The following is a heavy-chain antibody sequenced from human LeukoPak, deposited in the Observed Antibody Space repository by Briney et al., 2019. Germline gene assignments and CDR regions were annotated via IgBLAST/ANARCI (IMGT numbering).Heavy chain of an antibody. Sequence: GGSLRLSCAASGFSFSYFWMHWVRQAPGKGLVWVSRINRDGSGTSYADSVKGRFTISRDNSKNTLYLQMNSLRAEDTAVHYCANSLSYYYMDVWGKGTTVTVSS. V-gene: IGHV3-74*01. D-gene: IGHD1-7*01. CDR3: ANSLSYYYMDV. CDR2: INRDGSGT. CDR1: GFSFSYFW. J-gene: IGHJ6*03.